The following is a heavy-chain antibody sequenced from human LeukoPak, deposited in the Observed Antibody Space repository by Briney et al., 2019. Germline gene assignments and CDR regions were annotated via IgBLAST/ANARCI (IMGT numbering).Heavy chain of an antibody. D-gene: IGHD6-13*01. V-gene: IGHV4-39*07. CDR1: GGSISSSSYY. Sequence: SETLSLTCTVSGGSISSSSYYWGWIRQPPGKGLEWIGSIYYSGSTYYNPSLKSRVTISVDTSKNQFSLKLSSVTAADTAVYYCAREARGHSSSWYGVTPFAEADYWGQGTLVTVSS. CDR3: AREARGHSSSWYGVTPFAEADY. CDR2: IYYSGST. J-gene: IGHJ4*02.